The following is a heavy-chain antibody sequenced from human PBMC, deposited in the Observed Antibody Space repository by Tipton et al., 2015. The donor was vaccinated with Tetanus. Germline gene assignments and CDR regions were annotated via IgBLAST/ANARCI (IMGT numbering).Heavy chain of an antibody. Sequence: TLSLTCTVSGGSITSSYWSWIRQPPGKRLEWIGYIYYSGRINYNPSLKSRVTIAVDTSKNQLSLTLTSVTAADTAVYYCARYGKGYCSGGDCYSDGFDIWGQGTMVTVSS. J-gene: IGHJ3*02. CDR1: GGSITSSY. CDR3: ARYGKGYCSGGDCYSDGFDI. CDR2: IYYSGRI. V-gene: IGHV4-59*01. D-gene: IGHD2-15*01.